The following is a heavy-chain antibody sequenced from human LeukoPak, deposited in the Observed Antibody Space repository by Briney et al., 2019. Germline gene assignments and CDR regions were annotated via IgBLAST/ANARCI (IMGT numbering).Heavy chain of an antibody. CDR2: IYATYNT. J-gene: IGHJ4*02. V-gene: IGHV3-53*01. CDR3: ARGYYLDS. D-gene: IGHD6-13*01. CDR1: GFDVSGNY. Sequence: GGSLRLSCAASGFDVSGNYMTWVRQAPGEALEWVSVIYATYNTYYADSVKGRFTISRDNSENTLYLQMNSLRPDDTAIYYCARGYYLDSWGQGTLVTVSS.